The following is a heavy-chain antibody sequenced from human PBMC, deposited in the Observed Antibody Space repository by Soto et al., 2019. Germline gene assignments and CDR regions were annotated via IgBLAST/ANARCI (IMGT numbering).Heavy chain of an antibody. CDR2: INPNSGGT. CDR1: GYTFTGYY. V-gene: IGHV1-2*02. J-gene: IGHJ6*02. Sequence: ASVKVSCKASGYTFTGYYMHWVRQAPGQGLEWMGWINPNSGGTNYAQKFQGRVTMTRDTSISTAYMELSRLRSDDTAVYYCARAYPGRIAAPGTATNNFYYYYGMDVWGQGTTVTVSS. CDR3: ARAYPGRIAAPGTATNNFYYYYGMDV. D-gene: IGHD6-13*01.